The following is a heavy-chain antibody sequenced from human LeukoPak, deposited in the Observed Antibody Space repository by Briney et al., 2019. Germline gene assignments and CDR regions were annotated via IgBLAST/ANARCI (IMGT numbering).Heavy chain of an antibody. D-gene: IGHD1-26*01. Sequence: GASVKVSCKASGGTFSSYAISWVRQAPGQGLEWMGGIIPIFGTANYAQKFQGRVTITTDESTSTAYMELSSLRSEDTAVYYCARGASGSYGAYYYYMDVWGKGTTVTVSS. CDR3: ARGASGSYGAYYYYMDV. V-gene: IGHV1-69*05. J-gene: IGHJ6*03. CDR2: IIPIFGTA. CDR1: GGTFSSYA.